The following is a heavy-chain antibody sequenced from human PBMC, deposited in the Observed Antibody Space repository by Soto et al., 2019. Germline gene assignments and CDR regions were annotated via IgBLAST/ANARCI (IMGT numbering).Heavy chain of an antibody. CDR3: ARIVLEYYDILTGYPRNGRFDP. V-gene: IGHV1-18*01. Sequence: ASVEVSCKASGYTFTSYCISWVLQAPGQGLEWMGWISAYNGNTNYAQKLQGRVTMTTDTSTSTAYMELRSLRPDETAVYYCARIVLEYYDILTGYPRNGRFDPWGQGTLVTVSS. CDR2: ISAYNGNT. J-gene: IGHJ5*02. D-gene: IGHD3-9*01. CDR1: GYTFTSYC.